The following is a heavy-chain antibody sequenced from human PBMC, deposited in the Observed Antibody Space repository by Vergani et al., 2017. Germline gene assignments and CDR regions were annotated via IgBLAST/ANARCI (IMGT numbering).Heavy chain of an antibody. CDR1: GFTFDDYA. V-gene: IGHV3-43*02. D-gene: IGHD4-17*01. CDR3: AKDGTTVTDYYFDY. J-gene: IGHJ4*02. CDR2: ISGDGGST. Sequence: VQLVESGGGVVQPGRSLRLSCAASGFTFDDYAMHWVRQAPGKGLEWVSLISGDGGSTYYADSVKGRFTISRDNSKNTLYLQMNSLRAEDTAVYYCAKDGTTVTDYYFDYWGQGTLVTVSS.